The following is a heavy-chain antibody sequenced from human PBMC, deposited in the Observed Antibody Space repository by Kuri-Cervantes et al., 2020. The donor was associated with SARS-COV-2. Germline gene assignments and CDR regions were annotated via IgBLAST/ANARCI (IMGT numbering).Heavy chain of an antibody. D-gene: IGHD6-19*01. CDR2: INPSGGST. CDR1: GYTFTSYY. J-gene: IGHJ4*02. Sequence: ASVKVSCKASGYTFTSYYMHWVRQAPGQGLGWMGIINPSGGSTSYAQKFQGRVTMTRDTSTSTAYMELSSLRSEDTAVYYCARDVGLYIAVAGHWGQGTLVTVSS. V-gene: IGHV1-46*01. CDR3: ARDVGLYIAVAGH.